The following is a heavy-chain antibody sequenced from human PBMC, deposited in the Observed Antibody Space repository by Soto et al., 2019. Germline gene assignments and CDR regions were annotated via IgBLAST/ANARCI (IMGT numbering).Heavy chain of an antibody. CDR2: VSGSGGST. J-gene: IGHJ4*02. CDR3: AKDKYYYHY. Sequence: GGSPRLSCATSGFTFAKYAMNWVRQVPGKGLEWVSGVSGSGGSTYYSDSVKGRFTISRDNSKNTLYLQMNSLRAEDMAVYYCAKDKYYYHYWGQGT. D-gene: IGHD6-6*01. CDR1: GFTFAKYA. V-gene: IGHV3-23*01.